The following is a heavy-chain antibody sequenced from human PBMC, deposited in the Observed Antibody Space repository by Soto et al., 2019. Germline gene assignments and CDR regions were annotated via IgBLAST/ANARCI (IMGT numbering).Heavy chain of an antibody. CDR3: ARVGSSSWYNWFDP. CDR2: IYYSGST. J-gene: IGHJ5*02. V-gene: IGHV4-59*01. Sequence: PSETLSLTCSVSGGSISSYYWSLIRQPPGKGLEWIGYIYYSGSTNYNPSLKSRVTISVDTSKNQFSLKLSSVTAADTAVYYCARVGSSSWYNWFDPWGQGTLVTVSS. D-gene: IGHD6-13*01. CDR1: GGSISSYY.